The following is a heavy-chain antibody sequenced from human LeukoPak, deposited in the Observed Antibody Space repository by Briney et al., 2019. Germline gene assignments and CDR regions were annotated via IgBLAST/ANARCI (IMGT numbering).Heavy chain of an antibody. CDR1: GGSISSGSYY. CDR2: IYTSGST. D-gene: IGHD6-13*01. J-gene: IGHJ6*03. Sequence: SETLSLTCTVSGGSISSGSYYWSCIRQPAGKGLEWIGRIYTSGSTNYNPSLKSRVTISVDTSKNQFSLKLSSVTAADTAVYYCATAAGVSDYYYYYYVDVWGKGTTVTISS. V-gene: IGHV4-61*02. CDR3: ATAAGVSDYYYYYYVDV.